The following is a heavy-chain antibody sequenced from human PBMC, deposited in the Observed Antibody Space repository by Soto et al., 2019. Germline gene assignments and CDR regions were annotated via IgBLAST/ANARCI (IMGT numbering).Heavy chain of an antibody. D-gene: IGHD3-10*01. J-gene: IGHJ4*02. CDR3: AKLFSFDY. CDR2: ITSDGRRT. CDR1: GFTFSSYW. Sequence: GGSLRLSCAASGFTFSSYWMHWVRQVPGKGQMWVSHITSDGRRTTYADSVKGRITISRDNAKDTLYLQMSSLRAEDTAVYYCAKLFSFDYWGQGTLVTVSS. V-gene: IGHV3-74*01.